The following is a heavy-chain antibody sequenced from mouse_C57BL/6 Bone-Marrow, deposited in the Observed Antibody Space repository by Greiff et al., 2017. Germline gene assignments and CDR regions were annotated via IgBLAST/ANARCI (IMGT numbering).Heavy chain of an antibody. CDR3: ARHGRGYAMDY. V-gene: IGHV5-6*01. CDR1: GFTFSSYG. CDR2: ISSGGSYT. Sequence: EVQGVESGGDLVKPGGSLKLSCAASGFTFSSYGMSWVRQTPDKRLEWVATISSGGSYTYYPDSVKGRFTISRDNAKNTLYLQMSSLKSEDTAMYYGARHGRGYAMDYWGQGTSVTVSS. J-gene: IGHJ4*01.